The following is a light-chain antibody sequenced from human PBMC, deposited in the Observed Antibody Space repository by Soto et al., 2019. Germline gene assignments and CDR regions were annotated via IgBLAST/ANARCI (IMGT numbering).Light chain of an antibody. CDR2: GSS. J-gene: IGKJ2*01. V-gene: IGKV1-39*01. CDR1: LSITSY. Sequence: DIQMTQSPSSLSVSVGDTVTITCRASLSITSYLNWLQQKPGKAPKVVIFGSSSLQSGVPSRFSGSGFGTLFTLSISSLQPEDVATYYCQQTYATPHTFGRGTHLEI. CDR3: QQTYATPHT.